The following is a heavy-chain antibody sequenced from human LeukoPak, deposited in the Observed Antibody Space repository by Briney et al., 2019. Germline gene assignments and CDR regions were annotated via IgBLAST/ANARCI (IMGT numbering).Heavy chain of an antibody. J-gene: IGHJ5*02. Sequence: GGSLRLSCAASGFTFSCYGMHWVRQAPGGGLEWVAVIWYDGSNKYYADSVKGRFTLSRENSKVTVSLQMNSQRAEDTAVYYCAKDPRSYCSSTSCPPWFDPWGQGTLVTVSS. D-gene: IGHD2-2*01. CDR1: GFTFSCYG. CDR3: AKDPRSYCSSTSCPPWFDP. CDR2: IWYDGSNK. V-gene: IGHV3-33*06.